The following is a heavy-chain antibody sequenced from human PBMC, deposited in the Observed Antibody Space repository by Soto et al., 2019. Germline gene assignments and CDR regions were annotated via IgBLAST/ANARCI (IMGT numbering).Heavy chain of an antibody. CDR1: GFTFSGSA. J-gene: IGHJ6*03. D-gene: IGHD3-10*01. CDR2: IRSKANSYAT. CDR3: TIWGDYYGSGSYLDYYYSYYMDV. Sequence: EVQLVESGGGLVQPGGSLKLSCAASGFTFSGSAMHWVRQASGKGLEGVGRIRSKANSYATAYAASLKGRFTISRDDSKSTAYMQMNSLKTEDTAVYYCTIWGDYYGSGSYLDYYYSYYMDVSVNGTTVTVSS. V-gene: IGHV3-73*01.